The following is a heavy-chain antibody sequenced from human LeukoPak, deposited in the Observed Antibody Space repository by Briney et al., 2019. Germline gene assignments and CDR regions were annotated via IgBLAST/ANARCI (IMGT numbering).Heavy chain of an antibody. V-gene: IGHV3-66*01. CDR2: IYSGGST. D-gene: IGHD3-10*01. CDR1: GFTVSTSH. J-gene: IGHJ4*02. CDR3: ARGGSGTYYNPGDY. Sequence: GGSLRLSCAASGFTVSTSHMTWVRQAPGETLEWVSIIYSGGSTDYADSVKGRFSISRDSSKNTLSLQMNSLRGEDTAVYYCARGGSGTYYNPGDYWGQGTLVTVSS.